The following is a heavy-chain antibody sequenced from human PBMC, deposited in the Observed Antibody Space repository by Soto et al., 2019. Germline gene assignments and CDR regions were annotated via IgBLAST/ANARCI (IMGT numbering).Heavy chain of an antibody. Sequence: ASVKVSCKASGYTFTSYGISWVRQAPGQGLEWMGWISAYNGNTNYAQKLQGRVTMTTDTSTSTAYMELRSLRSDDTAVYYCARICSSTSCYYYFGMDVWGQGTTVTVSS. CDR2: ISAYNGNT. D-gene: IGHD2-2*01. CDR1: GYTFTSYG. CDR3: ARICSSTSCYYYFGMDV. V-gene: IGHV1-18*01. J-gene: IGHJ6*02.